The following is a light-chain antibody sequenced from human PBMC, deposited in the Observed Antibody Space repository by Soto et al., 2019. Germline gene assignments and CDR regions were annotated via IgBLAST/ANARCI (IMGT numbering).Light chain of an antibody. J-gene: IGLJ2*01. CDR2: EVS. V-gene: IGLV2-8*01. CDR1: SSDVGGYSY. CDR3: SSYTSSGPLVV. Sequence: QSALTQPPSASGSPGQSVAISCTGTSSDVGGYSYVSWYQQHPGKAPKLMIYEVSKRPSGVPDRFSGSKSGNTASLTISGLQAEDEADYFCSSYTSSGPLVVFGGGTKLTVL.